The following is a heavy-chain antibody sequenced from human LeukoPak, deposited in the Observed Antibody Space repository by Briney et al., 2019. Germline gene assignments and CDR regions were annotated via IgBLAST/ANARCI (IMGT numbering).Heavy chain of an antibody. V-gene: IGHV4-4*02. D-gene: IGHD5-18*01. J-gene: IGHJ6*03. CDR1: GGSISSSNW. CDR2: IYHSGST. CDR3: AGIGGGYSYGRFRGARYYMDV. Sequence: PSETLSLTCAVSGGSISSSNWWSWVRQPPGKGLEWIGEIYHSGSTNYNPSLKSRVTISVDTSKNQFSLKLSSVTAADTAVYYCAGIGGGYSYGRFRGARYYMDVWGKGTTVTISS.